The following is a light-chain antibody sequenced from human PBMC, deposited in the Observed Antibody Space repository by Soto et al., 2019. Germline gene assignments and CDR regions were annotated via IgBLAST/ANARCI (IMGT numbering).Light chain of an antibody. CDR3: SSYAGSNNSV. CDR2: EVS. Sequence: QSVLTQPPSASGSPGQSVTISCTGTSSDVGGYNYVSWYQQHPGKAPKLMIYEVSKRPSGVPDRFSGSKSGNTASLTVSVLQAEDEADYYCSSYAGSNNSVFGTGTKVTVL. CDR1: SSDVGGYNY. J-gene: IGLJ1*01. V-gene: IGLV2-8*01.